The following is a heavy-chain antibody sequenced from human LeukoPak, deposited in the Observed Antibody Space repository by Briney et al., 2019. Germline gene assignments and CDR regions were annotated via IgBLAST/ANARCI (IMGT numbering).Heavy chain of an antibody. Sequence: PGESLRLSCAASGFTFSSYWMHWVRQTPGKGLVWDSRTNSEGSSTSYADSGKGRFTLCRDNAKNTLYLQMYSLRAEDTAVYFCARGVGYCSSTSCYWWFDPWGQGTLVTVSS. V-gene: IGHV3-74*01. J-gene: IGHJ5*02. CDR1: GFTFSSYW. CDR3: ARGVGYCSSTSCYWWFDP. CDR2: TNSEGSST. D-gene: IGHD2-2*01.